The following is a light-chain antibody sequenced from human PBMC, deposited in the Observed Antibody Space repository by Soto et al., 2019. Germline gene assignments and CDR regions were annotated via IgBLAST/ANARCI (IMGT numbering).Light chain of an antibody. V-gene: IGKV1-27*01. CDR3: QNYNGAPWT. J-gene: IGKJ1*01. Sequence: DIQMTQSPSSLSASVGDRVTITCRASQGISTYLVWYQQKPGTVPKLPIFAASTLQSGVPSRFSGSGSGTDFTLTISSLQPEDVATYYCQNYNGAPWTCGQGTKVEIK. CDR1: QGISTY. CDR2: AAS.